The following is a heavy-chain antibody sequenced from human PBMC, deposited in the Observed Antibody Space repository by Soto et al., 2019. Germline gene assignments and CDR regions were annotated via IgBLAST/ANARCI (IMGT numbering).Heavy chain of an antibody. V-gene: IGHV4-30-4*01. CDR2: IYYSGST. CDR1: GGSISSGDYY. Sequence: PSETLSLTCTVSGGSISSGDYYWSWIRQPPGKGLEWIGYIYYSGSTYYNPSLKSRVTISVDTSKNQFSLKLSSVTAADTAVYYCARDRGSARWLQLLGYWGQGTLVTVSS. J-gene: IGHJ4*02. CDR3: ARDRGSARWLQLLGY. D-gene: IGHD5-12*01.